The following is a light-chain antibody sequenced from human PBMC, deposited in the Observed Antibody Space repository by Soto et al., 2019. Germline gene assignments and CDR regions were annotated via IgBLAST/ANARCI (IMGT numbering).Light chain of an antibody. Sequence: EIVMTQSPATLSVSPGERATLSCRASQSVSSNLAWYQQKPGQAPRLLIYGASGRATGIPARFSGSGSGTEFTLTISSLQSEDFAIYYCQHRYNWPLTFGAGTKVEIK. CDR1: QSVSSN. CDR2: GAS. V-gene: IGKV3-15*01. J-gene: IGKJ4*01. CDR3: QHRYNWPLT.